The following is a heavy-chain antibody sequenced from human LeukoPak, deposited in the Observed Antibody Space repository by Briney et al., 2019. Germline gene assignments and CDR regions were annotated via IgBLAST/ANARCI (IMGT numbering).Heavy chain of an antibody. CDR2: MNPNSGNT. J-gene: IGHJ4*02. Sequence: ASVKVSCKASGYTFTSYDINWVRQATGQGLEWMGWMNPNSGNTGYAQKFQGRVTMTRNTSISTAYMELSSLRSEDTAVYYCARAGLSHYATAILSWGQGTLVTVSS. D-gene: IGHD2-21*02. V-gene: IGHV1-8*01. CDR3: ARAGLSHYATAILS. CDR1: GYTFTSYD.